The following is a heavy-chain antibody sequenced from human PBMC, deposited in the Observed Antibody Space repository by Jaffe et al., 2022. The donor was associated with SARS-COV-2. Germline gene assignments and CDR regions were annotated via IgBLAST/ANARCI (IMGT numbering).Heavy chain of an antibody. Sequence: EVQLVESGGGLVQPGGSLRLSCAASGFTFSSYWMSWVRQAPGKGLEWVANIKQDGSEKYYVDSVKGRFTISRDNAKNSLYLQMNSLRAEDTAVYYCARDGGYYYDSSGPRCDYWGQGTLVTVSS. CDR1: GFTFSSYW. CDR3: ARDGGYYYDSSGPRCDY. D-gene: IGHD3-22*01. CDR2: IKQDGSEK. J-gene: IGHJ4*02. V-gene: IGHV3-7*01.